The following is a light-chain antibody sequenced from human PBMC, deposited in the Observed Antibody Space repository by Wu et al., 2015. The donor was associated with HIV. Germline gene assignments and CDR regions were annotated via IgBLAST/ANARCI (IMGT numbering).Light chain of an antibody. V-gene: IGKV3-15*01. Sequence: EIVMTQSPATLSVSPGERATLSCRANQSVSSDLAWYQQKPGQAPRLLIYGASTRATGIPARFSGSGSETEFTLTISSLQSEDFAVYYCQQYNDYRWTFGQGTKVDIK. J-gene: IGKJ1*01. CDR1: QSVSSD. CDR3: QQYNDYRWT. CDR2: GAS.